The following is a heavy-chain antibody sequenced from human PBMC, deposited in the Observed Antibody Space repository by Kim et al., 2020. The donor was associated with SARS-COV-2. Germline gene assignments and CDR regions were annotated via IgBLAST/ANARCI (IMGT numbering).Heavy chain of an antibody. CDR3: ARNMAY. Sequence: SETLSLTCAVSGGSISSSGYYWSWIRQLPGEGLEWIGYIYDSGNTYYNPSLKSRVTISADTSENQFSLKVTSVTAADTAIYYCARNMAYWSQGTLVTVSS. J-gene: IGHJ4*02. CDR1: GGSISSSGYY. V-gene: IGHV4-31*11. CDR2: IYDSGNT.